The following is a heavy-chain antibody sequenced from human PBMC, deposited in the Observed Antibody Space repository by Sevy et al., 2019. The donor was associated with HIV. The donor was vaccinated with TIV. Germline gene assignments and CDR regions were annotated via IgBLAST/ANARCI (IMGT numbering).Heavy chain of an antibody. CDR1: GGSISSSSYY. CDR3: ARHSSPQWELHPNFDY. V-gene: IGHV4-39*01. CDR2: IYYSGST. D-gene: IGHD1-26*01. J-gene: IGHJ4*02. Sequence: SETLSLTCTVSGGSISSSSYYWGWIRQPPGKGLEWIGSIYYSGSTYYNPSLKSRVTISVDTSKNQFSPKLSSVTAADTAVYYCARHSSPQWELHPNFDYWGQGTLVTVSS.